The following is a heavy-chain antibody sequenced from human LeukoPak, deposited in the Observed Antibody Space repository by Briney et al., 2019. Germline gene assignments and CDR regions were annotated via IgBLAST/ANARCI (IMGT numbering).Heavy chain of an antibody. CDR3: ARDGDYGSVPFDY. D-gene: IGHD3-10*01. CDR2: IYHSGST. J-gene: IGHJ4*02. V-gene: IGHV4-4*02. CDR1: GFTFSSYAM. Sequence: GSLRLSCAASGFTFSSYAMSWVRQPPGKGLEWIGEIYHSGSTNYNPSLKSRVTISVDKSKNQFSLKLSSVTAADTAVYYCARDGDYGSVPFDYWGQGTLVTVSS.